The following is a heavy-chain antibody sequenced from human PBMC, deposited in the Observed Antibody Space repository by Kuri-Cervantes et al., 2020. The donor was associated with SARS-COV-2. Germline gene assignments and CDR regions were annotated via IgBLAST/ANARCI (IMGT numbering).Heavy chain of an antibody. CDR1: GFTFSSYA. CDR3: AKLGMAFGVVISPPQASRMDV. D-gene: IGHD3-3*01. V-gene: IGHV3-30-3*02. CDR2: ISYDGSNK. J-gene: IGHJ6*03. Sequence: GGSLRLSCAASGFTFSSYAMRWVRQAPGKGLEWVAVISYDGSNKYYADSVKGRFTISRDNSKNTLYLQMNSLRAEDTAVYYCAKLGMAFGVVISPPQASRMDVWCKGTTVTVSS.